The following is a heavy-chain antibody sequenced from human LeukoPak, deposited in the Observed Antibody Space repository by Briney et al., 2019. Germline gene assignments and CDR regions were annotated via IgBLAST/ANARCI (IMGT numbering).Heavy chain of an antibody. CDR2: ISYDGSNK. CDR1: GFTFSSYA. CDR3: ATSNFDY. V-gene: IGHV3-30*04. Sequence: PGRSLRLSCAASGFTFSSYAMHWVRQAPGKGLEWVAVISYDGSNKYYADSVKGRFTISRDNSKNTLYLQMNSLRAEDTAVYYCATSNFDYWGQGTLVTVSS. J-gene: IGHJ4*02.